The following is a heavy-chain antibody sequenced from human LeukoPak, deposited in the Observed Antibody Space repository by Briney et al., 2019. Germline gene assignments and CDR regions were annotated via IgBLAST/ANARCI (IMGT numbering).Heavy chain of an antibody. D-gene: IGHD5-18*01. V-gene: IGHV3-30*02. CDR2: IRYDGSRK. CDR1: GFTFSSYD. Sequence: GGSLRLSCAVSGFTFSSYDMNWVRQAPGKGLEWVAFIRYDGSRKYYADSVKGRFTISRDNSKNTLYLQMNSLRAEDTAVYYCAKDQWGYSYGYGFEYWGQGTLVTVSS. J-gene: IGHJ4*02. CDR3: AKDQWGYSYGYGFEY.